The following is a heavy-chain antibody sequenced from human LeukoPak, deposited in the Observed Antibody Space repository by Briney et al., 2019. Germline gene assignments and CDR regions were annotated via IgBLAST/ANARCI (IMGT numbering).Heavy chain of an antibody. CDR2: INPNSGGT. Sequence: ASVKVSCKASGYTFTGYCMHWVRQAPGQGLEWMGWINPNSGGTNYAQKFQGRVTMTRDTSTSTAYMELSRLRSDDTAVYYCARTPTTVTTWDHWGQGTLVTVSS. V-gene: IGHV1-2*02. D-gene: IGHD4-17*01. J-gene: IGHJ4*02. CDR3: ARTPTTVTTWDH. CDR1: GYTFTGYC.